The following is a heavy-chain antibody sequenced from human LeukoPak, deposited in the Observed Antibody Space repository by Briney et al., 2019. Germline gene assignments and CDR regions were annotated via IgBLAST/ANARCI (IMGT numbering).Heavy chain of an antibody. CDR3: TRYNNDHFDY. J-gene: IGHJ4*02. CDR2: IGGSDSGI. D-gene: IGHD1-14*01. V-gene: IGHV3-48*03. Sequence: GGSLRLSCAASGFTFSSFQMTWVRQAPGKGLEWVSYIGGSDSGIYYADSVKGRFTISRDNAKNSLYLQMNSLRAEDTAVYYCTRYNNDHFDYWGQGTLVTVSS. CDR1: GFTFSSFQ.